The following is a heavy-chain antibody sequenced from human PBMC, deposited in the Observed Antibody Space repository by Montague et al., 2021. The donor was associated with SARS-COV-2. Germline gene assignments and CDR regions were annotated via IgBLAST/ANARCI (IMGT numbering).Heavy chain of an antibody. CDR1: GGSISSSSYY. CDR3: ARHGSSGYFDWLRD. D-gene: IGHD3-9*01. CDR2: IYYSGST. J-gene: IGHJ4*02. Sequence: SETLSLTCTVSGGSISSSSYYWGWIRQPPGKGLEWIGSIYYSGSTYYNPSLKSRVTISVDMSKNQFSLKLSSVTAADTAVYYCARHGSSGYFDWLRDWGQGTLVTVSS. V-gene: IGHV4-39*01.